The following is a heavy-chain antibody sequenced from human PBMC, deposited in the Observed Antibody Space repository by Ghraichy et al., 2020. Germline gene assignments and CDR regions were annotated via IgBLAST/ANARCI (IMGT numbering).Heavy chain of an antibody. Sequence: GESLNISCAASGFTFSNAWMSWVRQAPGKGLEWVGRIKSKTDGGTTDYAAPVKGRFTISRDDSKNTLYLQMNSLKTEDTAVYYCTTVDWEYYDSSGYPHNWFDPWGQGTLVTVSS. CDR2: IKSKTDGGTT. D-gene: IGHD3-22*01. J-gene: IGHJ5*02. V-gene: IGHV3-15*01. CDR1: GFTFSNAW. CDR3: TTVDWEYYDSSGYPHNWFDP.